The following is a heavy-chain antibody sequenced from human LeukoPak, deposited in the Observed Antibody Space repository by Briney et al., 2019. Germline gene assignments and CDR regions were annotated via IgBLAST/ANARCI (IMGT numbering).Heavy chain of an antibody. Sequence: SVKVSCKASGFTFTSSAMQWVRQARGQRLEWIGWIVVGSGNTNYAQKFQERVTITRDMSTSTAYMELSSLRSEDTPVYYCAAAEYCSSTGCSPYYYYGMDVWGQGTTVTVSS. J-gene: IGHJ6*02. V-gene: IGHV1-58*02. CDR1: GFTFTSSA. CDR3: AAAEYCSSTGCSPYYYYGMDV. CDR2: IVVGSGNT. D-gene: IGHD2-2*01.